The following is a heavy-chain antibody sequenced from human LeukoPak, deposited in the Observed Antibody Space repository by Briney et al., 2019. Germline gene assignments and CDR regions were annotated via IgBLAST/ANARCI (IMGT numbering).Heavy chain of an antibody. J-gene: IGHJ6*03. Sequence: ASVKVSCKASGGTFSSYAISWVRQAPGQGLEWMGGIIPIFGTANYAQKFQGRVTITADKSTSTAYMELSSLRSEDTAVYYCARSGYSYGPLNYYYYYYMDVWGKGTTVTISS. CDR3: ARSGYSYGPLNYYYYYYMDV. CDR1: GGTFSSYA. CDR2: IIPIFGTA. V-gene: IGHV1-69*06. D-gene: IGHD5-18*01.